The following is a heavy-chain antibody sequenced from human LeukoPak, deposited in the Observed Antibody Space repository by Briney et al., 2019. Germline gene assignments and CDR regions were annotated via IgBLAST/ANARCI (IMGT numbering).Heavy chain of an antibody. CDR2: IANTCGNT. V-gene: IGHV3-23*01. Sequence: GRSLRLSCAASGFTFSSYGMHWVRQAPGKGLQWVSSIANTCGNTYYADSVRGRFTISRDNSKNTPYLQMNSLRDEDTAVYYCAKEGIGAAGRRFDCWGQGTPVTVSS. D-gene: IGHD6-13*01. CDR3: AKEGIGAAGRRFDC. CDR1: GFTFSSYG. J-gene: IGHJ4*02.